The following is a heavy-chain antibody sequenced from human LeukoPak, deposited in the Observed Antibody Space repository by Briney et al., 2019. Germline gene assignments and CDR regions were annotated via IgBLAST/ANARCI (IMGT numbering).Heavy chain of an antibody. J-gene: IGHJ6*02. CDR1: GFTFSSYA. V-gene: IGHV3-30-3*01. Sequence: HPGGSLRLSCAASGFTFSSYAMLWVRQAPGKGLEWVAVISYDGSNKYYADSVKGRFTISRDNSTNTLYLQMNSLRAEDTAVYYCARGSTYYDFWSGLSNYGMDVWGQGTTVTVSS. D-gene: IGHD3-3*01. CDR2: ISYDGSNK. CDR3: ARGSTYYDFWSGLSNYGMDV.